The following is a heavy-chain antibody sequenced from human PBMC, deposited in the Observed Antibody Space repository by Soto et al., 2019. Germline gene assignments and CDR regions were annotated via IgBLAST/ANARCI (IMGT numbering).Heavy chain of an antibody. CDR1: AYTFTSYG. J-gene: IGHJ6*02. V-gene: IGHV1-18*04. D-gene: IGHD1-1*01. CDR3: ARCIQTSTTYYYYYGMDV. Sequence: QVPLVQSGAEVKKPGASVKVSCKASAYTFTSYGISWVRQAPGQGLEWMGWISAYNGNTNYAQKLQGRVTMTTDTSTSTAYMELRSLRSDDTAVYYCARCIQTSTTYYYYYGMDVWGQGTTVTVSS. CDR2: ISAYNGNT.